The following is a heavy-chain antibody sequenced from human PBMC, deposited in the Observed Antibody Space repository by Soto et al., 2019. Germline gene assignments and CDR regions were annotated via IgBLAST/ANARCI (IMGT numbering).Heavy chain of an antibody. CDR3: ARVVVVYYFDSSARGDFDL. J-gene: IGHJ2*01. D-gene: IGHD3-22*01. CDR1: GGSISSSNW. V-gene: IGHV4-4*02. CDR2: IYHSGST. Sequence: QVQLQESGPGLVKPSGTLSLTCAVSGGSISSSNWWSWVRQPPGKGLEWIGEIYHSGSTNYNPSLKSRVTVSVDKSKNLLSLKLSSVTAADTAVYYCARVVVVYYFDSSARGDFDLWVRGTLVTVSS.